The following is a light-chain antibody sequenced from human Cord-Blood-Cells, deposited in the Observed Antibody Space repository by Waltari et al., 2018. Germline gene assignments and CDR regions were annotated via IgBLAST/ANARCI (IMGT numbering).Light chain of an antibody. Sequence: EIQMTPSPSPLSASVGDRATLTCRVSQSIRSYLNWYQQKPGKAAKLLIYAASSFQSGVPSRFIGSGSGTDFTLTISSLQPEDFATYDCQQSYSTPSYSFGQGTKLEIK. CDR1: QSIRSY. CDR3: QQSYSTPSYS. J-gene: IGKJ2*03. CDR2: AAS. V-gene: IGKV1-39*01.